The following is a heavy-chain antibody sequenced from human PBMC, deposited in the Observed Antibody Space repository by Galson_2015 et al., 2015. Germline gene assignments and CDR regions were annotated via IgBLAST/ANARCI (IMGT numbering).Heavy chain of an antibody. CDR1: GGSFNTYD. Sequence: SVKVSCKAPGGSFNTYDISWVRQAPGQGLEWMGGIIPLVGTPNYAQKFRGRVTITADKSTTTVYMEVSRLRSDDTAVYYCARATQDCSRPSCPSNYWGQGTLVTVSS. J-gene: IGHJ4*02. CDR3: ARATQDCSRPSCPSNY. V-gene: IGHV1-69*06. CDR2: IIPLVGTP. D-gene: IGHD2-2*01.